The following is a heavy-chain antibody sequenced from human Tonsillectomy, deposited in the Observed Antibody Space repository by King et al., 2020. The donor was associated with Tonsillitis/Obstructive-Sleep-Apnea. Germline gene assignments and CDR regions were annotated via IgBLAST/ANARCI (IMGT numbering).Heavy chain of an antibody. CDR3: AAPHYYDSSFTPPNFDY. V-gene: IGHV1-58*02. J-gene: IGHJ4*02. D-gene: IGHD3-22*01. CDR1: GFTFTSSA. Sequence: VQSGPEVKKPGTSVKVSCKASGFTFTSSAMQWVRQARGQRLEWIGWIVVGSGNTNYAQKFQERVTITRDMSTSTAYMELSSLRSEDTAVYYCAAPHYYDSSFTPPNFDYWGQGTLVTVSS. CDR2: IVVGSGNT.